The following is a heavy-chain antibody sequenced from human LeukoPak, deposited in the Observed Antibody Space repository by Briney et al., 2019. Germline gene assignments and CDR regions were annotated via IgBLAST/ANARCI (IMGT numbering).Heavy chain of an antibody. CDR3: AKVGGYSYGPNDY. D-gene: IGHD5-18*01. Sequence: PGGSLRLSCAASGFTFSSYAMSWVRQAPGKGLEWVSAISGSGGSTYYADSVKGRFTISRDNSKNTLYLQMNSLRVEDTAVYYCAKVGGYSYGPNDYWGQGTLVTVSS. V-gene: IGHV3-23*01. J-gene: IGHJ4*02. CDR1: GFTFSSYA. CDR2: ISGSGGST.